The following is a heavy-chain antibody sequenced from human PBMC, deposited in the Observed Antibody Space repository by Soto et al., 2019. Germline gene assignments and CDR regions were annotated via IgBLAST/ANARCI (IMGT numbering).Heavy chain of an antibody. J-gene: IGHJ3*02. Sequence: GASVKVSCKASGGTFSSYTISWVRQAPGQGLEWMGRIIPILGIANYAQKFQGRVTITADKSTSTAYMELSSLRSEDTAVYYCARSEVWGSPTPRDSYAFDIWGQGTMVTVSS. CDR2: IIPILGIA. V-gene: IGHV1-69*02. CDR3: ARSEVWGSPTPRDSYAFDI. CDR1: GGTFSSYT. D-gene: IGHD2-21*01.